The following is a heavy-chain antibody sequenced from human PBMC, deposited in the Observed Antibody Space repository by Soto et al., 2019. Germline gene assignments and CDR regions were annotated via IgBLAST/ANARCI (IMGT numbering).Heavy chain of an antibody. J-gene: IGHJ4*02. CDR2: IIPILGIA. CDR1: GGTFSSYT. D-gene: IGHD4-17*01. CDR3: ARRIGPHGDYVFDY. Sequence: ASVKVSCKASGGTFSSYTISWVRQAPGQGLEWMGRIIPILGIANYAQKFQGRVTITADKSTSTAYMELSSLRSEDTAVYYCARRIGPHGDYVFDYWGQGTLVTVSS. V-gene: IGHV1-69*02.